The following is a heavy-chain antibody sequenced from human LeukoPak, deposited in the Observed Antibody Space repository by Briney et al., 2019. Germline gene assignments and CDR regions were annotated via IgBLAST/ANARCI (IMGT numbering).Heavy chain of an antibody. D-gene: IGHD1-26*01. Sequence: GGCLRLSCAASGFTFSSFSMNWVRQAPGKGLEWVSYISSSGSTIYYADSVKGRFTISRDNAKNSLYLQMNSLRAEDTAVYYCAREGSGSYYEGFDYWGQGTLVTVSS. CDR3: AREGSGSYYEGFDY. CDR2: ISSSGSTI. V-gene: IGHV3-48*04. J-gene: IGHJ4*02. CDR1: GFTFSSFS.